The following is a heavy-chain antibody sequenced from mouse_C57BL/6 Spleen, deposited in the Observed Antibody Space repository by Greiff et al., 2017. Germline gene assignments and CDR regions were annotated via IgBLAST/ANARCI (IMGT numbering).Heavy chain of an antibody. J-gene: IGHJ1*01. CDR2: INPSNGGT. CDR3: ARAGLHWYIDV. V-gene: IGHV1-53*01. CDR1: GYTFTSYW. D-gene: IGHD3-3*01. Sequence: QVQLQQPGTELVKPGASLKLSCKASGYTFTSYWMHWVKQRPGQGLEWIGNINPSNGGTNYNEKFKSKATLTVDKSSSTAYLKLSSLTSEDAAVYDCARAGLHWYIDVWGEGTTVTVSS.